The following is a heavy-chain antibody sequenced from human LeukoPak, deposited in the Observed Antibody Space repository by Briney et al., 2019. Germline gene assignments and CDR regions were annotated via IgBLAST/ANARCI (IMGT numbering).Heavy chain of an antibody. CDR1: GFTFSSYS. CDR3: ARDQWLVHPEGVDYYYGMGV. V-gene: IGHV3-21*01. CDR2: ISSSSSYI. Sequence: GGSLRLSCAASGFTFSSYSMNWVRQAPGKGLEWVSSISSSSSYIYYADSVKGRFTISRDNAKNSLYLQMNSLRAEDTAVYYCARDQWLVHPEGVDYYYGMGVWGQGTTVTVPS. J-gene: IGHJ6*02. D-gene: IGHD6-19*01.